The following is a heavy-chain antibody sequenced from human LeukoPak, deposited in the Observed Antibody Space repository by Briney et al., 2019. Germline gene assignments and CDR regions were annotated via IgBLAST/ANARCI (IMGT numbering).Heavy chain of an antibody. J-gene: IGHJ4*02. D-gene: IGHD3-16*02. V-gene: IGHV1-18*01. CDR1: GYTFTSYG. Sequence: ASVKLSCKASGYTFTSYGISWVRQAPRQGLEWMGWISAYNGNTNYAQKLQGRVTMTTDTSTSTAYMELRSLRSDDTAVYYCARGPYDYVWGSYPKNDYWGQGTLVTVSS. CDR3: ARGPYDYVWGSYPKNDY. CDR2: ISAYNGNT.